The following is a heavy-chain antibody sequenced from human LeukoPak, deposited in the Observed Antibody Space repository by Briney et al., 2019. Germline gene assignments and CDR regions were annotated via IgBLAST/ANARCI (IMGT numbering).Heavy chain of an antibody. CDR1: GGSISSYY. CDR3: AAQPARYYYGMDV. D-gene: IGHD2-2*01. CDR2: IYYSGST. V-gene: IGHV4-59*01. Sequence: SETLSLTCTVSGGSISSYYWSWIRQPPGKGLEWIGYIYYSGSTNYNPSLKSRVTISVDTSKNQFSLKLSSVTAADTAVYYCAAQPARYYYGMDVWGQGTTVTVSS. J-gene: IGHJ6*02.